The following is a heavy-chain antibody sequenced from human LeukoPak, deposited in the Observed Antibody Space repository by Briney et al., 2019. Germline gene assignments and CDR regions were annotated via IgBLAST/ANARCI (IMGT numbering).Heavy chain of an antibody. J-gene: IGHJ3*02. CDR3: ARGQGELEDGAFDI. Sequence: ASVKVSCKASGGTFSSYAISWVRQAPGQGLEWMGWISAYNGNTNYAQKLQGRVTMTTDTSTSTAYMELRSLRSDDTAVYYCARGQGELEDGAFDIWGQGTMVTVSS. D-gene: IGHD1-26*01. V-gene: IGHV1-18*01. CDR2: ISAYNGNT. CDR1: GGTFSSYA.